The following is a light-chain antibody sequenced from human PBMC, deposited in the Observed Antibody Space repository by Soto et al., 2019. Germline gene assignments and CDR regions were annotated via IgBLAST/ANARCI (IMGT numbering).Light chain of an antibody. V-gene: IGKV3-20*01. CDR2: GAS. CDR1: QSVSSSF. J-gene: IGKJ2*01. CDR3: QQYGSSYT. Sequence: IVLTQSPDTLSLSPGERATLSCRASQSVSSSFLAWYQHKPGQAPRLLIYGASSRATGIPDRFSGSGSGTDFTLTISRLEPEDFAVYYCQQYGSSYTFGQGTKLEIK.